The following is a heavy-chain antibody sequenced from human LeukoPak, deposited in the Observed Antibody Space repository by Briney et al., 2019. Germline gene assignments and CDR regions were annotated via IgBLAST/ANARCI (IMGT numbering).Heavy chain of an antibody. CDR3: ARRSPNYYFDY. CDR2: ISSSNNHI. J-gene: IGHJ4*02. CDR1: GFTFSNYN. V-gene: IGHV3-21*01. Sequence: GGSLRLSCAASGFTFSNYNMNWVRQAPGKGLEWVSSISSSNNHIYYADSVKGRFTISRDNAKDSLYLQMHSLRAEDTAVYYCARRSPNYYFDYWGQGTPVTVSS.